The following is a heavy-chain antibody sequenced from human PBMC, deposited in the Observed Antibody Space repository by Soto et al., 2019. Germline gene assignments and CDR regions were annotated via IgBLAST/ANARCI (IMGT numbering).Heavy chain of an antibody. CDR1: GYTFTSYA. V-gene: IGHV1-18*04. J-gene: IGHJ5*02. Sequence: ASVKVSCKASGYTFTSYAISWVRQAPGQGLEWMGWISTSSHRANYAQKFQDRVTMTTDTSASTAYLELRSLRSDDTAVYYCARDYPYSTSSVYDWFDPWGQGTLVTVSS. CDR2: ISTSSHRA. CDR3: ARDYPYSTSSVYDWFDP. D-gene: IGHD6-6*01.